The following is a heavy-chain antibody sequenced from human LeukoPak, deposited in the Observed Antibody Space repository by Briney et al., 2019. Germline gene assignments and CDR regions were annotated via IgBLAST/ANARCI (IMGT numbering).Heavy chain of an antibody. Sequence: GGSLRLSCAASGFTFSSYEMNWVRQAPGKGLEWVSYISSSGSTIYYADSVKGRFTISRDNAKNSLYLQMNSLRAEDTAVYYCARTGGIVVVRSAFDIWGQGTMVTVSS. D-gene: IGHD3-22*01. CDR1: GFTFSSYE. CDR2: ISSSGSTI. CDR3: ARTGGIVVVRSAFDI. V-gene: IGHV3-48*03. J-gene: IGHJ3*02.